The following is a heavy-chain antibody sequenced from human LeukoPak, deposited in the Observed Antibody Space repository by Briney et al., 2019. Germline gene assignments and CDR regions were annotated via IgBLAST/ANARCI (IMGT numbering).Heavy chain of an antibody. J-gene: IGHJ4*02. Sequence: ASVKVSCKASGGTFSSYAISWVRQAPGQGLEWMGGIIPIFGTANYAQKFQGRVTITADESTSTAYMELSSLRSEDTAVYHCARASDTAMPKGRYYFDYWGQGTLVTVSS. D-gene: IGHD5-18*01. V-gene: IGHV1-69*01. CDR2: IIPIFGTA. CDR3: ARASDTAMPKGRYYFDY. CDR1: GGTFSSYA.